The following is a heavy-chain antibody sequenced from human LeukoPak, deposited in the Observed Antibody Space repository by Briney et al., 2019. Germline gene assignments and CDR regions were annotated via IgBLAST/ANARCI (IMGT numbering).Heavy chain of an antibody. CDR2: IYHSGST. V-gene: IGHV4-38-2*01. D-gene: IGHD4-11*01. CDR3: ARAASNYPFGY. Sequence: PSETLSLTCAVSGYSISSGYYWGWIRQPPGKGLEWIGSIYHSGSTYYNPSLKSRVTISVDTSKNQFSLKLSSVTAADTAVYYCARAASNYPFGYWGQGTLVTVSS. CDR1: GYSISSGYY. J-gene: IGHJ4*02.